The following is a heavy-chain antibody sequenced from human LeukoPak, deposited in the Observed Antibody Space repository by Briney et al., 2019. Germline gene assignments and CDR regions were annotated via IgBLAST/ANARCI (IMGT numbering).Heavy chain of an antibody. D-gene: IGHD3-22*01. CDR3: ARAFGYYDSSGYKY. J-gene: IGHJ4*02. CDR1: GGSFSGYY. V-gene: IGHV4-34*01. CDR2: INYSGST. Sequence: SETLSLTCAVYGGSFSGYYWSWIRQPPGKGLEWIGEINYSGSTNYNPSLKSRVTISVDTSKNQFSLKLSSVTAADTAVYYCARAFGYYDSSGYKYWGQGTLVTVSS.